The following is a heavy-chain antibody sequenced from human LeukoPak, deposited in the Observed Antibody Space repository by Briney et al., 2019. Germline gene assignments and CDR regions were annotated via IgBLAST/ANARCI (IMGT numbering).Heavy chain of an antibody. CDR1: GFTFSSYA. CDR2: ISGSGGST. D-gene: IGHD1-26*01. Sequence: PGGPLRLSCAAPGFTFSSYAMSWVRQAPGKGLEWVSAISGSGGSTYYADSVKGRFTISRDNSKNTLYLQMNSLRAEDTAVYYCATAPGADYYYYYGMDVWGQGTTVTVSS. CDR3: ATAPGADYYYYYGMDV. V-gene: IGHV3-23*01. J-gene: IGHJ6*02.